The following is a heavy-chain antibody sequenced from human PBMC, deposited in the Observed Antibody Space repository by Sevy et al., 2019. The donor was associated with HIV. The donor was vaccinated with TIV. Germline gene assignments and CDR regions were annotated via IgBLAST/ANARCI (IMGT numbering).Heavy chain of an antibody. J-gene: IGHJ4*02. CDR1: GDSVSGGNYY. CDR3: ARGLFDY. V-gene: IGHV4-61*01. CDR2: IYYSGST. Sequence: SETLSLTCTVSGDSVSGGNYYWSWIRQPPGKGLEWIGYIYYSGSTNYNPSLKSRVTISIDTSKKQFSLRLTSVTAADTAVYYCARGLFDYWGQGTLVTVSS.